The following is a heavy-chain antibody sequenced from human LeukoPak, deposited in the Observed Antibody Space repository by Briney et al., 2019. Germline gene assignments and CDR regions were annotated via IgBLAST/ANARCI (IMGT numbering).Heavy chain of an antibody. J-gene: IGHJ5*02. V-gene: IGHV3-23*01. CDR1: GFTFSSYA. Sequence: GGSLRLSCAASGFTFSSYAISWVRHAPGKGLEWVSAISGSGGSTYYAGSVKGRFTISRDNSKNTLYLQIHSLRAQGTAVYYCAKTILPDHSSIFIVGVGPWGQGTLVTVSS. D-gene: IGHD2-2*01. CDR2: ISGSGGST. CDR3: AKTILPDHSSIFIVGVGP.